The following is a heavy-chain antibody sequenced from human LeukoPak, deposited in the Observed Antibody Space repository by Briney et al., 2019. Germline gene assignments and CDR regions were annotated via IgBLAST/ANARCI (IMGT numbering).Heavy chain of an antibody. J-gene: IGHJ4*02. CDR2: ISAYNGNT. CDR1: GYTFTSYA. D-gene: IGHD5-18*01. V-gene: IGHV1-18*01. Sequence: ASVKVSCKASGYTFTSYAISWVRQAPGQGLEWMGWISAYNGNTNYAQKLQGRVTMTTDTSTSTAYVELRSLRSDDTAVYYCAREIVDTAMVLFDYWGQGTLVTVSS. CDR3: AREIVDTAMVLFDY.